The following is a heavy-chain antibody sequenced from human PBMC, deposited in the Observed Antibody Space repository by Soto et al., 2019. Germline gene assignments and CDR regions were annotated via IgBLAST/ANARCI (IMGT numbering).Heavy chain of an antibody. CDR2: LSGSGTMR. D-gene: IGHD1-1*01. Sequence: EVQLLESGGGLVQHGGSLRLSCAASGFSFRNYAMTWVRQAPGKGLEWVSGLSGSGTMRYYADSVRGRFIISRDNAKNTLFLQMDNLRVEDSAVYYCAKEAEENENVPIPGDNWGQGTPVTVSS. J-gene: IGHJ4*02. CDR3: AKEAEENENVPIPGDN. V-gene: IGHV3-23*01. CDR1: GFSFRNYA.